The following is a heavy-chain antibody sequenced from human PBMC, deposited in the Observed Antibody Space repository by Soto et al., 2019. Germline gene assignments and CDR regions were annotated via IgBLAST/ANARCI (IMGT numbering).Heavy chain of an antibody. V-gene: IGHV2-5*02. Sequence: QITLKESGPTLVKPTQTLTLTCTFSGFSLTTSGVGVGWIRQPPGKALEWLALIYWDDDKRYSPSLRSRLTITKDTSKNQVVLTMNNMDPVDTATYYCAHRMTYDDWDYWGQGTLVTVSS. CDR1: GFSLTTSGVG. CDR3: AHRMTYDDWDY. J-gene: IGHJ4*02. D-gene: IGHD4-17*01. CDR2: IYWDDDK.